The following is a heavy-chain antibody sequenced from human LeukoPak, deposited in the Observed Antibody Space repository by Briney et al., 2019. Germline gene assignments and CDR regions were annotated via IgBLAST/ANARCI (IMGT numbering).Heavy chain of an antibody. CDR2: MNTDNGKT. V-gene: IGHV1-8*03. Sequence: ASVKVSCKASGYTFNTFDINWVRQASGQGLEWMGGMNTDNGKTAYAQRLQGRVNITKKASLNKVYLEVSGLRSEDTAVYYCARDASTYYYDSSGGGGAFDIWGQGTMVTVSS. CDR1: GYTFNTFD. J-gene: IGHJ3*02. CDR3: ARDASTYYYDSSGGGGAFDI. D-gene: IGHD3-22*01.